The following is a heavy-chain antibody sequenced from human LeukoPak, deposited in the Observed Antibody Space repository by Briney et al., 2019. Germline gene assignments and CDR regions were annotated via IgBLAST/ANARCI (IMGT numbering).Heavy chain of an antibody. CDR1: GFTLSSYA. J-gene: IGHJ4*02. D-gene: IGHD1-26*01. V-gene: IGHV3-30*04. Sequence: GGSLRLSCAASGFTLSSYAMHWVRQAPGKGLEWVAVISYDGSNKYYADSVKGRFTISRDNSKNTLYLQMNSLRAEDTAVYYCARRGSGSYYYFDYWGQGTLVTVSS. CDR3: ARRGSGSYYYFDY. CDR2: ISYDGSNK.